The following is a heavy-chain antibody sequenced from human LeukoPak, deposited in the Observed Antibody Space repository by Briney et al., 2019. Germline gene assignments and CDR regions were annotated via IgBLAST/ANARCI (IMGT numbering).Heavy chain of an antibody. Sequence: GGSLRLSCAASGFTFSSYAMSWVRQAPGKGLEWVSAISISGGTTYYADSVKGRFTTSRDNSKNTLYLPMNSLRAEDTAVYYCARSWGTVTTLNFLDYWGRGTLVTASS. V-gene: IGHV3-23*01. CDR3: ARSWGTVTTLNFLDY. CDR2: ISISGGTT. CDR1: GFTFSSYA. D-gene: IGHD4-17*01. J-gene: IGHJ4*02.